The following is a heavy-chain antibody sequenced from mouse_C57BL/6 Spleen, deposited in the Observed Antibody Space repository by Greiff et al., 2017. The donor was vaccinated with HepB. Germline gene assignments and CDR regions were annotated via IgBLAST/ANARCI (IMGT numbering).Heavy chain of an antibody. CDR3: TRTYYGNYEFAY. CDR2: IDPETGGT. Sequence: QVQLQQSGAELVRPGASVTLSCKASGYTFTDYEMHWVKQTPVHGLEWIGAIDPETGGTAYNQKFKGKAILTADKSSSTAYMELRSLTSEDSAVYYWTRTYYGNYEFAYWGQGTLVTVSA. V-gene: IGHV1-15*01. J-gene: IGHJ3*01. CDR1: GYTFTDYE. D-gene: IGHD2-10*01.